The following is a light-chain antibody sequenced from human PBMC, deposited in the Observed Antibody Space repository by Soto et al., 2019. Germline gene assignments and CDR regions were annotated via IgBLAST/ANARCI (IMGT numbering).Light chain of an antibody. CDR1: QRIATW. J-gene: IGKJ1*01. Sequence: DIPLTQSPSTLSASVGDRVTITCRASQRIATWLAWYQHQPGSAPKLLIYGASTLQSGVPSRFSGSGSGAEFTLTIDNLQPEDFATYYGQQYHLYWTFGPGTKVEI. V-gene: IGKV1-5*01. CDR2: GAS. CDR3: QQYHLYWT.